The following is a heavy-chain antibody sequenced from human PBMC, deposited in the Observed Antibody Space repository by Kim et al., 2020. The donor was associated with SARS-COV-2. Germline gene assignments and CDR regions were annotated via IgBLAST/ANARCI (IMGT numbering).Heavy chain of an antibody. CDR3: AKDSFSYNGIFDPFDL. V-gene: IGHV3-23*01. J-gene: IGHJ3*01. Sequence: DFVKGRFSISRDNARNTLDLQMNSLRAEDTAVYFCAKDSFSYNGIFDPFDLWGQGALVTVSS. D-gene: IGHD1-26*01.